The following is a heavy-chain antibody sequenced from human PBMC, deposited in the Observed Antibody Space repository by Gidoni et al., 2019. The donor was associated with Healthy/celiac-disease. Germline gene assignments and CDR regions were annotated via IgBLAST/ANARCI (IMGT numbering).Heavy chain of an antibody. J-gene: IGHJ6*02. V-gene: IGHV1-2*06. Sequence: QVQLVQSGAEVKKPGASVKVSCKASGYTFTGYYMHWVRQAPGQGLEWMGRINPNSGGTNYEQKFQGRVTMTRDTSISTAYMELSRLRSDDTAVYYCASGLRAGYYYYGMDVWGQGTTVTVSS. CDR3: ASGLRAGYYYYGMDV. CDR2: INPNSGGT. D-gene: IGHD4-17*01. CDR1: GYTFTGYY.